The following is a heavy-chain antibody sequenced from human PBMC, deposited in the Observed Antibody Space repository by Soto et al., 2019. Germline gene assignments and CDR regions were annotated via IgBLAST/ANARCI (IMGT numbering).Heavy chain of an antibody. V-gene: IGHV3-11*01. D-gene: IGHD6-13*01. J-gene: IGHJ4*02. CDR1: GFTFSDYY. CDR2: ISTSGGTM. CDR3: ARDMRSSWPFDY. Sequence: PGGSLRLSCAASGFTFSDYYMSWVRQAPGKGLEWVSYISTSGGTMYYADSVKGRFTISRDNAKNSLSLQMHSLRAEDTAVYYCARDMRSSWPFDYWGQGTLVTVSS.